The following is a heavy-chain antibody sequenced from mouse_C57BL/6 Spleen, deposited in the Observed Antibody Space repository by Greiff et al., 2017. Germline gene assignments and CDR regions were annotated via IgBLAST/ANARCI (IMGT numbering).Heavy chain of an antibody. J-gene: IGHJ4*01. D-gene: IGHD2-5*01. V-gene: IGHV1-52*01. CDR2: IDPSDSET. Sequence: QVQLQQPGAELVRPGSSVKLSCKASGYTFTSYWMHWVKQRPIQGLEWIGNIDPSDSETHSNQKFKDKATLTVDKSSSTAYMQLSSLTSEDSAVYYCARTPPYYSNYVDYAMDYWGQGTSVTVSS. CDR3: ARTPPYYSNYVDYAMDY. CDR1: GYTFTSYW.